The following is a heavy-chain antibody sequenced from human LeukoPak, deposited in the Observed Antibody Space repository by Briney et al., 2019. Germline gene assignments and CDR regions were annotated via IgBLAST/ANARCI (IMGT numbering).Heavy chain of an antibody. V-gene: IGHV3-23*01. CDR3: ARDINFIGLDI. CDR1: GFTFSSYA. D-gene: IGHD1-14*01. Sequence: GGSLRLSCAASGFTFSSYAMSWVRQAPGKGLEWVSAISGSGGSTYYADSVKGRFTISRHNSKNSLYLQMNSLGVEDTALYYCARDINFIGLDIWGQGTVVTVSS. CDR2: ISGSGGST. J-gene: IGHJ3*02.